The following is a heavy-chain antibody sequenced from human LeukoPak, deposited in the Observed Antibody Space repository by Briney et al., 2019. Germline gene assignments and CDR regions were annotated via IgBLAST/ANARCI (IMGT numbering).Heavy chain of an antibody. D-gene: IGHD6-13*01. CDR2: ISSSGSTI. V-gene: IGHV3-48*03. CDR1: GFTFSSYE. Sequence: PGRSLRLSCAASGFTFSSYEMNWVRQAPGKGLEWVSYISSSGSTIYYADSVKGRFTISRDNAKNSLYLQMNSLRAEDTAVYYCARDSSSWYYYYYGMDVWGQGTTVTVSS. J-gene: IGHJ6*02. CDR3: ARDSSSWYYYYYGMDV.